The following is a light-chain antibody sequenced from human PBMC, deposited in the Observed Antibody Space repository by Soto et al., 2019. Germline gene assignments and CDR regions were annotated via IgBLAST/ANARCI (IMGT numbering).Light chain of an antibody. V-gene: IGKV1-5*03. J-gene: IGKJ1*01. Sequence: DIQMTQSPSTLSASVRDRVTITCRASQTISSWLAWFQQRPGRAPKFLIYKESRLKNGVPLRFSGSGSGTQFTLTRSSLQPDDFATYYCQQYNSYYTFGQGTKVDI. CDR1: QTISSW. CDR2: KES. CDR3: QQYNSYYT.